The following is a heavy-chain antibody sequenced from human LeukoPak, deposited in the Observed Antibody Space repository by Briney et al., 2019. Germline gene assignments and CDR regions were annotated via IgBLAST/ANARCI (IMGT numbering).Heavy chain of an antibody. D-gene: IGHD3-10*01. CDR2: ISSSSSYI. CDR3: ARDPTILWFGELLSHYGMDV. J-gene: IGHJ6*02. V-gene: IGHV3-21*01. CDR1: GFTFSSYS. Sequence: GGSLRLSCAASGFTFSSYSMNWVRQAPGKGLEWVSSISSSSSYIYYADSVKGRFTISRDNAKNSLYLQMNSLRAEDTAVYYCARDPTILWFGELLSHYGMDVWGQGTMVTVSS.